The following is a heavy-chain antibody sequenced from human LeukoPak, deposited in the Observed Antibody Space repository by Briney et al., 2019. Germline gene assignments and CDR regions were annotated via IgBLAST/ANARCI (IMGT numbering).Heavy chain of an antibody. CDR1: GFTFSSYA. V-gene: IGHV3-23*01. D-gene: IGHD6-13*01. CDR2: ISGSGGST. CDR3: AKDPGSSWALGY. J-gene: IGHJ4*02. Sequence: GGSLRLSYAASGFTFSSYAMSWVRQAPGKGLEWVSAISGSGGSTYYADSVKGRFTISRDNSKNTLYLQMNSLRAEDTAVYYCAKDPGSSWALGYWGQGTLVTVSS.